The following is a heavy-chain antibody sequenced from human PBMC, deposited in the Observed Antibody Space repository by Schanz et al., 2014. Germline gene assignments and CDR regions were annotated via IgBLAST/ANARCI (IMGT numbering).Heavy chain of an antibody. CDR3: ARGTMPGTFDI. V-gene: IGHV1-69*02. J-gene: IGHJ3*02. Sequence: QVQLVQSGPEVKKPGSSVKVSCQAFGDTFSKYNIMWVRQVPGQGLEWMGRIIPILGIATYAQKFQGRLTITADKSTSTAYMELSSLRYEDTALYYCARGTMPGTFDIWGQGTMVTVSS. CDR2: IIPILGIA. D-gene: IGHD2-2*01. CDR1: GDTFSKYN.